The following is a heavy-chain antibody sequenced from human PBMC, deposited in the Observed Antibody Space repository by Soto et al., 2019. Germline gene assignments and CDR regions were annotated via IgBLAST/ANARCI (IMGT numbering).Heavy chain of an antibody. Sequence: APVKVSCNASGGTFCSYAISWVRQAPGQGLEWMGGIIPSCGKANYAQKLKGRVTITADESTSTAYMELSSLRSEDTAVYYCARCGGYSHLRYRMGYGMEVWGQGTTVTVSS. V-gene: IGHV1-69*13. CDR3: ARCGGYSHLRYRMGYGMEV. CDR1: GGTFCSYA. CDR2: IIPSCGKA. D-gene: IGHD5-18*01. J-gene: IGHJ6*02.